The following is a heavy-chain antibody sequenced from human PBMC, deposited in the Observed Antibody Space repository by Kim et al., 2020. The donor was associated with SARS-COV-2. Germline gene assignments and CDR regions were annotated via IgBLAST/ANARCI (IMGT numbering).Heavy chain of an antibody. CDR2: INHSGST. D-gene: IGHD6-13*01. CDR3: ARVRGRKLVTSYFDY. Sequence: SETLSLTCAVYGGSFSGYYWSWIRQPPGKGLEWIGEINHSGSTNYNPSLKSRVTISVDTSKNQFSLKLSSVTAADTAVYYCARVRGRKLVTSYFDYWGQGTLVTVSS. CDR1: GGSFSGYY. V-gene: IGHV4-34*01. J-gene: IGHJ4*02.